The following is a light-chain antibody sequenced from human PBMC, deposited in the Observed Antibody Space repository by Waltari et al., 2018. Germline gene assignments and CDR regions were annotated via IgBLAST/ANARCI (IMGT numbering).Light chain of an antibody. CDR1: SSDVGRSNL. CDR2: EVS. CDR3: YSYAGGSV. V-gene: IGLV2-23*02. Sequence: QSALTQPRSVSGSPGQSVTISCTGSSSDVGRSNLVSWYLQHPGKAPKLIIYEVSKRPSGVSNRFSGSKSGNTASLTISGLQAEDEADYYCYSYAGGSVFGTGTKVTVL. J-gene: IGLJ1*01.